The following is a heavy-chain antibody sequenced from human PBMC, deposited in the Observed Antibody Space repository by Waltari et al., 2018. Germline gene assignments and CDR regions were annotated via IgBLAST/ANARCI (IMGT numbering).Heavy chain of an antibody. J-gene: IGHJ3*02. CDR1: GGSISSSGYY. Sequence: QLQMQESGPGLVKPSETLSLTCTVSGGSISSSGYYWGWIRQPPGTGLEWIGSIHYSGSTYYNAALKSRATISENTSRNHFSLKLSFVNAADTAVYYCVKDGDYSLPAYDAFDIWGPGTKVSVSS. CDR2: IHYSGST. D-gene: IGHD4-17*01. CDR3: VKDGDYSLPAYDAFDI. V-gene: IGHV4-39*02.